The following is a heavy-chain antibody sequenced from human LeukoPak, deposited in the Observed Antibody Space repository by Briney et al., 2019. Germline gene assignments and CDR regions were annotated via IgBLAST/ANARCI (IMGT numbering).Heavy chain of an antibody. J-gene: IGHJ1*01. CDR2: TYYRSKWYN. CDR1: GDSVSSNTAA. CDR3: ARDVDFQY. Sequence: SQTLSLTCAIFGDSVSSNTAAWNWIRQSPSRGLEWLGRTYYRSKWYNEYAVSVQSRITIHPDTSKNQFSLQLNSVTPEDTAVYYCARDVDFQYWGQGTLVTVSS. V-gene: IGHV6-1*01.